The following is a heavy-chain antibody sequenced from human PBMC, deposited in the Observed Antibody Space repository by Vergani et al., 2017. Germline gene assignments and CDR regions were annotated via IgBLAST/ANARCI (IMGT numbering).Heavy chain of an antibody. J-gene: IGHJ6*02. V-gene: IGHV4-30-4*08. CDR3: ARDRGYSSSWRVTPHYYYYGMDV. CDR1: GGSISSGDYY. D-gene: IGHD6-13*01. Sequence: QLHLQESGPGLVKPSQTLSLTCTVSGGSISSGDYYWSWIRQPPGKGLEWIGYIYYSGSTYYNPSLKSRVTISVDTSKNQFSLKLSSVTAADTAVYYCARDRGYSSSWRVTPHYYYYGMDVWGQGTTVTVSS. CDR2: IYYSGST.